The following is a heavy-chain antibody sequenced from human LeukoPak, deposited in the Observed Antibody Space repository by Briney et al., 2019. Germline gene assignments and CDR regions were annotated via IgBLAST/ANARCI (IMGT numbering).Heavy chain of an antibody. Sequence: GGSLRLSCEASGFTFSTYGMYWVRQAPGKGLEWVAVIWYDGSNKYYADSVKGRFTISRDNSKNTLYLQMNSLRAEDTAVYYCARGGVVTTTRGGPLNIWGQGTMVTVSS. CDR3: ARGGVVTTTRGGPLNI. CDR1: GFTFSTYG. CDR2: IWYDGSNK. D-gene: IGHD2-21*02. V-gene: IGHV3-33*01. J-gene: IGHJ3*02.